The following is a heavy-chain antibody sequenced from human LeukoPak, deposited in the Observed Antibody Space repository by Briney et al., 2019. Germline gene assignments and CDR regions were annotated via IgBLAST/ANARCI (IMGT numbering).Heavy chain of an antibody. D-gene: IGHD1-26*01. J-gene: IGHJ4*02. CDR1: GGSFSGYY. V-gene: IGHV4-34*01. CDR2: INHSGST. Sequence: SETLSLTCAVYGGSFSGYYWSWIRQPPGKGLEWIGEINHSGSTNYNPSLKSRVTISVDTSKNQFSLKLSSVTAADTAVYYCARVRKWELDYWGQGTLVTVSS. CDR3: ARVRKWELDY.